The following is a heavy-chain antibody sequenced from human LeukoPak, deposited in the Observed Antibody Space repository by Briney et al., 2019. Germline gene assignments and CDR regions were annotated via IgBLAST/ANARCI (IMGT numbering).Heavy chain of an antibody. CDR2: INHSGST. CDR1: GGSFSGYY. V-gene: IGHV4-34*01. D-gene: IGHD1-26*01. CDR3: ARLSGGSYWRFDY. J-gene: IGHJ4*02. Sequence: SETLSLTCAVYGGSFSGYYWSWIRQPPGKGLEWIGEINHSGSTNYNPSLKSRVTISVDTSKNQFSLKLSSVTAADTAVYYCARLSGGSYWRFDYWGQGTLVTVSS.